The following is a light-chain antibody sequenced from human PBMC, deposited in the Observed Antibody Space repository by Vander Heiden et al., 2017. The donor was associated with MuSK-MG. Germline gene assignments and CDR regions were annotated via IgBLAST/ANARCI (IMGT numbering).Light chain of an antibody. CDR2: LAS. J-gene: IGKJ2*01. CDR3: QQYHRLPST. V-gene: IGKV4-1*01. Sequence: DIVMTQSPDSLVASLGESATWSRKASQGVLYNSHNKNYLAWYQQKAGQPPQLLIRLASIRESGVPERFSGSGSGTDFTLTISSLQAEDAAVYYCQQYHRLPSTFGQGTKVEIK. CDR1: QGVLYNSHNKNY.